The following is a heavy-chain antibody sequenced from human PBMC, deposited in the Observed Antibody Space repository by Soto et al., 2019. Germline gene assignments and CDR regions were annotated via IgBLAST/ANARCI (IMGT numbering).Heavy chain of an antibody. D-gene: IGHD2-2*01. Sequence: GGSLRLSCAVSGFTFNNYGINWVRQAPGKGLEWVSSVSKSDYTYYSDSVKGRFTISRDNAKNSVSLQMNTLRAEDTAVYYCAREDSIIIPAVSDFWGQGALVTVSS. CDR1: GFTFNNYG. V-gene: IGHV3-21*01. CDR2: VSKSDYT. J-gene: IGHJ4*02. CDR3: AREDSIIIPAVSDF.